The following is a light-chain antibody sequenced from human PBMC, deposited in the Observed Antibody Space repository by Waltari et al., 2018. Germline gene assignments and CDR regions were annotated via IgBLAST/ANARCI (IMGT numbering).Light chain of an antibody. V-gene: IGLV2-23*03. CDR1: SSDVGSYNL. CDR2: EGS. Sequence: QSALTQPASVSGSPGQSITISCTGTSSDVGSYNLVSWYQPHQGKAPKLMIYEGSKRPSGVSNRFSGSKSGNTASLTISGLQAEDEADYYCCSYAGSSTFLWVFGGGTKLTVL. J-gene: IGLJ3*02. CDR3: CSYAGSSTFLWV.